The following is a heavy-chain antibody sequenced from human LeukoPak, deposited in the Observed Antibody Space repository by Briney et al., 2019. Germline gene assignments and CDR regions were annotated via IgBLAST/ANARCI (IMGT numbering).Heavy chain of an antibody. CDR1: GYTFTSYD. CDR2: MNPNSGNT. V-gene: IGHV1-8*03. Sequence: GASVKVSCKASGYTFTSYDINWVRQATGQGLEWMGWMNPNSGNTGYAQKFQGRVTITRNTSISTAYMELSSLRSEDTAVYYCAREGIAAPFDAFDIWGQGTMVTVSS. D-gene: IGHD6-13*01. CDR3: AREGIAAPFDAFDI. J-gene: IGHJ3*02.